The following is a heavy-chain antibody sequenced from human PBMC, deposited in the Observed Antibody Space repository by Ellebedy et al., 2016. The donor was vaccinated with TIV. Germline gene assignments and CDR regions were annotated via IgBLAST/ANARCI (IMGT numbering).Heavy chain of an antibody. Sequence: ASVKVSCKASGYTFTSYAMHWVRQAPGQRLEWMGWINAGNGNTKYSQKFQGRVTITRDTSASTAYMELSSLRSEDTAVYYCARGFLTMIVVVGLDAFDIWGQGTMVTVSS. CDR2: INAGNGNT. CDR3: ARGFLTMIVVVGLDAFDI. V-gene: IGHV1-3*01. D-gene: IGHD3-22*01. CDR1: GYTFTSYA. J-gene: IGHJ3*02.